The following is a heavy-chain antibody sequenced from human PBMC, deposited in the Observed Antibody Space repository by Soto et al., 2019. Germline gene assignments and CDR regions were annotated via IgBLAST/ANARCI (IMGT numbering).Heavy chain of an antibody. CDR3: ARVQYSSHFYYYYGMDV. J-gene: IGHJ6*02. CDR2: IIPIFGTA. D-gene: IGHD6-6*01. CDR1: GYTFTSYA. V-gene: IGHV1-69*13. Sequence: SVKVSCKASGYTFTSYAISWVRQAPGQGLEWMGGIIPIFGTANYAQKFQGRVTITADESTSTAYMELSSLRSEDTAVYYCARVQYSSHFYYYYGMDVWGQGTTVTVSS.